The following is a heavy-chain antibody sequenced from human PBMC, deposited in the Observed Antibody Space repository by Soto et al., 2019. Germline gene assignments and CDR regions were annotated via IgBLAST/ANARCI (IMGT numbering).Heavy chain of an antibody. V-gene: IGHV1-18*01. CDR3: ARDRVATYAFRVIDY. J-gene: IGHJ4*02. CDR2: ISAYNGNT. CDR1: GYTFTSYG. Sequence: QVQLVQSGAEVKKPGASVKVSCKASGYTFTSYGISWVRQAPGHGLEWMGWISAYNGNTNYAQKLQGRVTMTTDTSRSAGAKELRSLRSDDTAVYYCARDRVATYAFRVIDYWGQGTLVTVSS. D-gene: IGHD5-12*01.